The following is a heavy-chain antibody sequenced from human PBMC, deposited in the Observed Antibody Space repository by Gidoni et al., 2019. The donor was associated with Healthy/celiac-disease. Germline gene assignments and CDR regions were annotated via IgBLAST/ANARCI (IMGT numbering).Heavy chain of an antibody. CDR1: GGSISSGDYY. V-gene: IGHV4-30-4*01. Sequence: QVQLQESGPGLVKPSQTLSLTCTVSGGSISSGDYYWSWIRQPPGKGLEWIGYIYYSGSTYYNPSLKSRVTISVDTSKNQFSLKLSSVTAADTAVYYCARGGEYYGSGSYEYYYYGMDVWGQGTTVTVSS. CDR3: ARGGEYYGSGSYEYYYYGMDV. D-gene: IGHD3-10*01. CDR2: IYYSGST. J-gene: IGHJ6*02.